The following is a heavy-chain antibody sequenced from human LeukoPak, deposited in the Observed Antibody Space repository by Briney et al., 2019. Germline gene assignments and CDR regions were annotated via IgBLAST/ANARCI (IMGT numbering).Heavy chain of an antibody. CDR3: ARVGRDGYNYAFDI. CDR2: MNPNSGNT. Sequence: ASVTVSCKASGYTFTSYDINWVRQATGQGLEWMGWMNPNSGNTGYAQKFQGRVTMTRNTSISTAYMELSSLRSEDTAVYYCARVGRDGYNYAFDIWGQGTMVTVSS. V-gene: IGHV1-8*01. J-gene: IGHJ3*02. D-gene: IGHD5-24*01. CDR1: GYTFTSYD.